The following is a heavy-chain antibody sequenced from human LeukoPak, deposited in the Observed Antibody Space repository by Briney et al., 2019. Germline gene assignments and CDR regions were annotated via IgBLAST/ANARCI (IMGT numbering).Heavy chain of an antibody. J-gene: IGHJ4*02. CDR2: IYYSGNT. CDR1: GGSISSYY. V-gene: IGHV4-59*01. CDR3: ARGRTRWGAAAY. Sequence: SETLSLTCTVSGGSISSYYWSWIRQPPGKGLEWIGYIYYSGNTNYNPSLKSRVTISVDTSKNQFSLKLIAVTAADTAVYYCARGRTRWGAAAYWGQGTLVTVSS. D-gene: IGHD1-26*01.